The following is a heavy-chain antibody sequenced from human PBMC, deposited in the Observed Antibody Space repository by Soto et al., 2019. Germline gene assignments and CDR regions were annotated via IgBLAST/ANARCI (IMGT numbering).Heavy chain of an antibody. CDR1: GGSSSSSSYY. D-gene: IGHD3-10*01. CDR2: IYYSGST. CDR3: AWTGMVRGVISGDYYYAMDV. J-gene: IGHJ6*02. Sequence: PSETLSISCTVSGGSSSSSSYYWGWIRQPPGKGLEWIGSIYYSGSTYYNPSLKSRVTISVDTSKNQFSLKLSSVTAADTAVYYCAWTGMVRGVISGDYYYAMDVWGQGTTVT. V-gene: IGHV4-39*01.